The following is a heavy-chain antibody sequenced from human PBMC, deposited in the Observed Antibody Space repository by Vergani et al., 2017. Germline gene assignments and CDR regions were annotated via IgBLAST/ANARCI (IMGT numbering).Heavy chain of an antibody. D-gene: IGHD1-26*01. J-gene: IGHJ3*01. V-gene: IGHV3-33*01. Sequence: QVQLVESGGGVVQPGRSLRLSCAASGFTFSSYGMHWVRQAPGKGLEWVAVIWYDGSNKYYADSVKGRFTISRDNSKNTLYLQMNSLRAEDTAGYYCARDSVLVGAGGDVDFWGQGKMVNGSS. CDR1: GFTFSSYG. CDR2: IWYDGSNK. CDR3: ARDSVLVGAGGDVDF.